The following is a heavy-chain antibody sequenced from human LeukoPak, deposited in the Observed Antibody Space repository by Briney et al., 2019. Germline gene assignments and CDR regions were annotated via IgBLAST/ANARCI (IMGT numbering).Heavy chain of an antibody. Sequence: GGSLRLSCAASGFTFSSYGMHWVRQAPGKGLEWVAFIRYDGSNKYYADSVKDRFTVSRDNSKNTLYLQMNSLRAEDTAVYYCARVLGLAGSRDVDYWGQGTLVTVSS. CDR3: ARVLGLAGSRDVDY. V-gene: IGHV3-30*02. D-gene: IGHD5-24*01. CDR1: GFTFSSYG. CDR2: IRYDGSNK. J-gene: IGHJ4*02.